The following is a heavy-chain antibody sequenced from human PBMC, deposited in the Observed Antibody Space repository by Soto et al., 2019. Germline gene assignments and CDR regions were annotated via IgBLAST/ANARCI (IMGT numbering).Heavy chain of an antibody. D-gene: IGHD6-19*01. CDR1: GYTFTSYA. Sequence: ASVKVSCKASGYTFTSYAMHWVRQAPGQRFEWMGWINAGNGNTKYSQKFQGRVTITRDTSASTAYMELSSLRSEDTAVYYCARDTGIAVAAPFDAFDIWGQGTMVTVSS. CDR2: INAGNGNT. J-gene: IGHJ3*02. V-gene: IGHV1-3*01. CDR3: ARDTGIAVAAPFDAFDI.